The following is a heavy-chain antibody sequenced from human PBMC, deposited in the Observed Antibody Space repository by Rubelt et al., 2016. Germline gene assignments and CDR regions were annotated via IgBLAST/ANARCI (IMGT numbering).Heavy chain of an antibody. J-gene: IGHJ3*02. V-gene: IGHV1-69*04. CDR1: GGTFSSYA. CDR3: ARDFLEWSGAFDI. D-gene: IGHD3-3*01. CDR2: IIPILGIA. Sequence: QVQLVQSGAEVKKPGSSVKVSCKASGGTFSSYAISWVRQAPGQGLEWMGRIIPILGIANYAQKFQGRVTITADKSTSTAYMELSSLRSEDTAVYYCARDFLEWSGAFDIWGQGTMVTVSS.